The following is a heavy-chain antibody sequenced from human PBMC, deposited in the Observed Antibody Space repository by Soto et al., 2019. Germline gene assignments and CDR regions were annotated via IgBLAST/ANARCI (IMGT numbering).Heavy chain of an antibody. CDR1: GYTFTSYD. Sequence: QVQLVQSGAEVKKPVASVKVACKASGYTFTSYDINLVRQATGQGLEWMGLMNPNSGNTGYAQKFQGRVTMTRNTAISIAYMEMSSLRTEDTAVYYCARDPTVGDEYWGQGTLVTVSS. V-gene: IGHV1-8*01. CDR2: MNPNSGNT. J-gene: IGHJ4*02. CDR3: ARDPTVGDEY. D-gene: IGHD3-16*01.